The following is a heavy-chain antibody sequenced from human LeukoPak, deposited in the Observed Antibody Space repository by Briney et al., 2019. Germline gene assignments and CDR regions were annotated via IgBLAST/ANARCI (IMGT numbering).Heavy chain of an antibody. Sequence: PSETLSLTCTVSGGSISSGDYYGSGIRQPPGKGLEWIGYIYYSGSTYYNQSLKSRVTISVDTSKNQFSLKLSSVTAADTAVYYCATIYDILTGYHDYWGQGTLVTVSS. CDR3: ATIYDILTGYHDY. CDR1: GGSISSGDYY. D-gene: IGHD3-9*01. V-gene: IGHV4-30-4*01. CDR2: IYYSGST. J-gene: IGHJ4*02.